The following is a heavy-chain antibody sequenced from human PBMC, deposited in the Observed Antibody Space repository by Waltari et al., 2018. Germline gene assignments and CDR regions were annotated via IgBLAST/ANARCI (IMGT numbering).Heavy chain of an antibody. D-gene: IGHD3-9*01. CDR1: GFTFKTYS. V-gene: IGHV3-21*01. CDR2: ISATITYI. Sequence: EVQLVESGGGLVKPGGSLRLSCAASGFTFKTYSMNWVRQAPGKGLEWVSAISATITYIGDAVSLRGRFTTSRDNAKNSLYLQLNSLRAEDTAVYYCVRGGTGMQRVESLDYWGQGILVTVSS. CDR3: VRGGTGMQRVESLDY. J-gene: IGHJ4*02.